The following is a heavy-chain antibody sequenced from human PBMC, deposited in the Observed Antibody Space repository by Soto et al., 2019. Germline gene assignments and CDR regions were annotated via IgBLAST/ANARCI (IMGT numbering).Heavy chain of an antibody. J-gene: IGHJ6*02. CDR1: GGTFSSYT. Sequence: GASVKVSCKASGGTFSSYTISWVRQAPGQGLEWMGRIIPILGIANYAQKFQGRVTITADKSTSTAYMELSSLRSEDTAVYYCARGSGSYYGMDVWGQGTTVTVSS. CDR3: ARGSGSYYGMDV. D-gene: IGHD3-10*01. CDR2: IIPILGIA. V-gene: IGHV1-69*02.